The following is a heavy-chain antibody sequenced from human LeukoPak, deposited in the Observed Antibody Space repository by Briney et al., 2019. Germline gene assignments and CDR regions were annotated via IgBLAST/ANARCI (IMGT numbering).Heavy chain of an antibody. V-gene: IGHV5-51*01. Sequence: GASLKISSKGSGPSFTSYWIGWVRRMPGKGLEWMGIIFPGTSDTRYSPSFRGPVTISADKSTSTAYLQWSSLKASDTAMYFCARGPYGGHSGAFDIWGQGTMVTVSS. CDR3: ARGPYGGHSGAFDI. J-gene: IGHJ3*02. CDR1: GPSFTSYW. CDR2: IFPGTSDT. D-gene: IGHD4-23*01.